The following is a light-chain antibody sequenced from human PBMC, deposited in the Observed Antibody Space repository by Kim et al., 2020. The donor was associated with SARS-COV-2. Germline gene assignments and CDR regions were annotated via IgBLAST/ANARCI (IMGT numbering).Light chain of an antibody. CDR2: GAS. Sequence: EIVMTQSPATLSVSPGERATLSCRASQSVSRNLAWYQQKPGQPPRLVMYGASTRPTGIPVRFSGSGSGTDFTLIISSLQSEDFAVYYCQHYNNWPPWTVGQGTKVDIK. J-gene: IGKJ1*01. CDR1: QSVSRN. CDR3: QHYNNWPPWT. V-gene: IGKV3-15*01.